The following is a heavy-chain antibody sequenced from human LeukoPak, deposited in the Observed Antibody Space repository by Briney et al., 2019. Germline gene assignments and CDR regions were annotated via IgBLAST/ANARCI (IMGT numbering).Heavy chain of an antibody. J-gene: IGHJ6*03. D-gene: IGHD2-21*01. Sequence: GGSLRLSCAASGFTFSSYSMNWVRQAPGKGLEWVSPISSSSSYIYYADSVKGRFTISRDNAKNSLYLQMNSLRAEDTAVYYCASWSPHSLYYYYMDVWGKGTTVTVSS. V-gene: IGHV3-21*01. CDR3: ASWSPHSLYYYYMDV. CDR2: ISSSSSYI. CDR1: GFTFSSYS.